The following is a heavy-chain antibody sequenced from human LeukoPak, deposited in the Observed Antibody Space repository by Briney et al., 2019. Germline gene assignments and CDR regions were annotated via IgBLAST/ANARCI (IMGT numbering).Heavy chain of an antibody. Sequence: GGSLRLSCAASGFTFSSYSMNWVRQAPGKGLEWVSSISSSSSYIYYADSVKGRFTISRDNAKNSLYLQMNSLRAEDTAVYYCARELTTARLYYFDYWGQGTLVTVSS. CDR1: GFTFSSYS. CDR3: ARELTTARLYYFDY. J-gene: IGHJ4*02. D-gene: IGHD4-17*01. V-gene: IGHV3-21*01. CDR2: ISSSSSYI.